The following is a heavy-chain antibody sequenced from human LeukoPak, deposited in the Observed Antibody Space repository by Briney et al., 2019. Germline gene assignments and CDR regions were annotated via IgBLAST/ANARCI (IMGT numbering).Heavy chain of an antibody. CDR3: ARRAYSCSCFDF. CDR2: SYYCGRT. CDR1: GGSISSGNHF. J-gene: IGHJ4*02. D-gene: IGHD6-6*01. V-gene: IGHV4-39*01. Sequence: PSETLSPTCILSGGSISSGNHFWGWIRHPPWKGLECNGISYYCGRTFFSPFLKSRVTISVDMSKDQCSLRLSSVAAADRAVYYCARRAYSCSCFDFWGQGTLVTVSS.